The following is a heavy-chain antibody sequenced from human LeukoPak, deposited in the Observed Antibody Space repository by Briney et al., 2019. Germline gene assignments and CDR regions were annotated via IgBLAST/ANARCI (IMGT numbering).Heavy chain of an antibody. D-gene: IGHD3-16*01. V-gene: IGHV5-51*01. CDR3: ARHWGGMRDAFNI. CDR2: IYPGDSDT. CDR1: GYRFTSYW. Sequence: GESLKISCKGSGYRFTSYWIGWVRQLPGKGLEWMGIIYPGDSDTRYSPSFQGQVTISADKSISTAYLQWSSLKASDTAIYYCARHWGGMRDAFNIWGQGTMVTVSS. J-gene: IGHJ3*02.